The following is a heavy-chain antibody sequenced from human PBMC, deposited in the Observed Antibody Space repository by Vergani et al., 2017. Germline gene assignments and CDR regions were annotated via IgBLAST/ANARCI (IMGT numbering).Heavy chain of an antibody. CDR2: INHSGST. V-gene: IGHV4-34*01. CDR3: ASGYYFDY. Sequence: QVQLQQWGAGLLKPSETLSLTCAVYGGSFSGYYWSWIRQPPGKGLEWMGEINHSGSTNYNPSLKSRVTISVDTSKNQFSLKLSSVTAADTAVYYCASGYYFDYWGQGTLVTVSS. J-gene: IGHJ4*02. CDR1: GGSFSGYY.